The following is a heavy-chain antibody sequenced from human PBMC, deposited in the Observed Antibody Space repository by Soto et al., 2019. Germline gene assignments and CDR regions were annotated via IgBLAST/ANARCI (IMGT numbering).Heavy chain of an antibody. D-gene: IGHD3-10*01. V-gene: IGHV1-69*02. CDR1: GDTFSFYT. CDR3: ATSYGSGYRAFDY. CDR2: VNPILSMS. J-gene: IGHJ4*02. Sequence: QVQMVQSGAEVKKPGSSVKVSCKASGDTFSFYTINWVRQAPGLGLEWMGRVNPILSMSNYAQKFQGRVTMTADKSTSTADMELRSLRSEDTAFYYSATSYGSGYRAFDYWGQGALVTVSS.